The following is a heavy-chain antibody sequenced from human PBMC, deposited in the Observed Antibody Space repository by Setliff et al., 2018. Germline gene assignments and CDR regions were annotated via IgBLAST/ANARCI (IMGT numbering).Heavy chain of an antibody. CDR1: GASIIGDSYY. Sequence: SETLSLTCTVSGASIIGDSYYWGWIRQPPGKGLEWIGTVHYSGDTYYNPSLESRITISVDTSKDQFSLSLSSVTAADTAVYYCARQTADTFHYYYMDVWGKGTTVTVSS. D-gene: IGHD3-16*01. V-gene: IGHV4-39*01. CDR3: ARQTADTFHYYYMDV. CDR2: VHYSGDT. J-gene: IGHJ6*03.